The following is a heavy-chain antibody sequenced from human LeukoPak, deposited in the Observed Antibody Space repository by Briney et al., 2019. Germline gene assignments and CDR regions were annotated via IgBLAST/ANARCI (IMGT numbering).Heavy chain of an antibody. J-gene: IGHJ4*02. CDR2: ISSSSSYI. CDR3: ARDLLFLPFDY. Sequence: GGSLRLSCVASGFTFSSYAMSWVRQTPGKGLEWVSSISSSSSYIYYADSVKGRFTISRDNAKNSLYLQMNSLRAEDTAVYYCARDLLFLPFDYWGQGTLVTVSS. D-gene: IGHD2/OR15-2a*01. CDR1: GFTFSSYA. V-gene: IGHV3-21*01.